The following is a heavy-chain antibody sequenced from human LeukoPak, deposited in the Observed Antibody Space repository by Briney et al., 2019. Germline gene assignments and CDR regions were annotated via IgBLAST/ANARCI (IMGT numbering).Heavy chain of an antibody. CDR3: ARALAVWAYSINYYYMDV. CDR1: GGTFSSYA. D-gene: IGHD3-16*01. V-gene: IGHV1-69*04. CDR2: IIPILGIA. Sequence: GASVKVSCKASGGTFSSYAISWVRQAPGQGLEWMGRIIPILGIANYAQKFQGRVTITADKSTSTAYMELSSLRSEDTAVYYCARALAVWAYSINYYYMDVWGKGTTVTVSS. J-gene: IGHJ6*03.